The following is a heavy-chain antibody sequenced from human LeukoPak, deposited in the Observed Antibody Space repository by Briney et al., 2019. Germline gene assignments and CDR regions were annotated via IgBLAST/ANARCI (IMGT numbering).Heavy chain of an antibody. D-gene: IGHD2-15*01. V-gene: IGHV4-61*02. CDR2: IYTSGST. Sequence: SETLSLTCTVSGGSISSGNCYWSWIRQPAGRGLEYIGRIYTSGSTNYNPSLKSRVTISLDTSKNQFSLKLSSVTAADTAVYYCARDSYCSGGSCYAYDSWGQGTLVTVSS. CDR3: ARDSYCSGGSCYAYDS. J-gene: IGHJ5*01. CDR1: GGSISSGNCY.